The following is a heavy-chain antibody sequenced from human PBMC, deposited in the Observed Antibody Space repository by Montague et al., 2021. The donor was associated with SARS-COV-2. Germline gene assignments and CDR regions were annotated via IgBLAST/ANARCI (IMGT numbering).Heavy chain of an antibody. D-gene: IGHD1-1*01. V-gene: IGHV4-39*01. CDR3: TRHVHMTWPEPSPGFDY. Sequence: SETLSLTCTVSGDSISSSSYNWGWIRQPPGKGLERIGSVHYSGRPYYNPSLKSRVTIYVDTSKNQLSLKLSSVTAADTAVYYCTRHVHMTWPEPSPGFDYWGQGTLVTSPQ. CDR2: VHYSGRP. J-gene: IGHJ4*02. CDR1: GDSISSSSYN.